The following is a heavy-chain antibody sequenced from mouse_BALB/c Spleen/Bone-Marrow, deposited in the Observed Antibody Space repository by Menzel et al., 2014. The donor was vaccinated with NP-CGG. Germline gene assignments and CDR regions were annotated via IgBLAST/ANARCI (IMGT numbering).Heavy chain of an antibody. J-gene: IGHJ1*01. CDR1: GFTFSSYT. V-gene: IGHV5-12-2*01. Sequence: EVHLVESGGDLVQPGGSLKLSCAASGFTFSSYTMSWVRQTPEKRLEWVAYISHGGSNAYYPDTVKGRFTISRDNAKNTLYLQMSSLKSEDTAMYYCERHERGDWVLDVWGEGTTAKVSS. CDR3: ERHERGDWVLDV. D-gene: IGHD4-1*01. CDR2: ISHGGSNA.